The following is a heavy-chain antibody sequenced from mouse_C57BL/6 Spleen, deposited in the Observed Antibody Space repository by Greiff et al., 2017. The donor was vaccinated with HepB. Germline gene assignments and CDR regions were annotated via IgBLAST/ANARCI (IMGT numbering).Heavy chain of an antibody. CDR1: GYTFTDYE. J-gene: IGHJ3*01. V-gene: IGHV1-15*01. D-gene: IGHD2-2*01. CDR2: IDPETGGT. Sequence: VQLQQSGAELVRPGASVTLSCKASGYTFTDYEMHWVKQTPVHGLEWIGAIDPETGGTAYNQKFKGKAILTADKSTSTAYMEIRSLTSEDSAVYYCTRAHLLWLRHRAWFAYWGQGTLFTVSA. CDR3: TRAHLLWLRHRAWFAY.